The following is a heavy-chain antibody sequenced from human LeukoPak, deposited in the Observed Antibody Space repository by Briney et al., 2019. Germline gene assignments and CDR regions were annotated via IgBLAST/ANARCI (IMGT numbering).Heavy chain of an antibody. V-gene: IGHV3-33*06. Sequence: GGSLRLSCAASGFTFSSYDLHWVRQAPGKGLEWVAVIWYDGSNKYYADSVKGRFTISRDNSKNTLYLQMNSLRAEDTAVYYCAKDLSGVIGGFDYWGQGTLVTVSS. CDR1: GFTFSSYD. CDR2: IWYDGSNK. J-gene: IGHJ4*02. D-gene: IGHD3-10*01. CDR3: AKDLSGVIGGFDY.